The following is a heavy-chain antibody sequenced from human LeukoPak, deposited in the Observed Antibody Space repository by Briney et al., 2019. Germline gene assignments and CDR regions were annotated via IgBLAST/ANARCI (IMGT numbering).Heavy chain of an antibody. CDR2: ISGSGGST. J-gene: IGHJ4*02. Sequence: TGGSLRLFCAASGFTFSSYAMSWVRQAPGKGLEWVSAISGSGGSTYYADSVKGRFTISRDNSKNTLYPQMNSLRAEDTAVYYCAKDDVLFDYWGQGTLVTVSS. CDR3: AKDDVLFDY. CDR1: GFTFSSYA. V-gene: IGHV3-23*01.